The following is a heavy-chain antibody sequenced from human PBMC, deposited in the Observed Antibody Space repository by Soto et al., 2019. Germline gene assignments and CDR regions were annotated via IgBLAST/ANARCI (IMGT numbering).Heavy chain of an antibody. CDR2: MNPNSGNT. D-gene: IGHD3-22*01. J-gene: IGHJ4*02. CDR3: ARGGYFDSSNYLAY. CDR1: GYTFTSYD. V-gene: IGHV1-8*01. Sequence: ASVKVSCKASGYTFTSYDINWVRQATGQGLEWMGWMNPNSGNTGYAQKFQGRVTMTRNTSMSTAYMELSSLRSEDTAVYYCARGGYFDSSNYLAYWGLGTLVTVSS.